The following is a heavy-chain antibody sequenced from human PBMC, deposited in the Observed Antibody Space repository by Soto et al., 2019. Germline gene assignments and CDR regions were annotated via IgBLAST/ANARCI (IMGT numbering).Heavy chain of an antibody. CDR1: GGTFSSYA. V-gene: IGHV1-69*13. CDR2: IIPIFGTA. Sequence: GASVKVSCKASGGTFSSYAISWVRQAPRQGLEWMGGIIPIFGTANYAQKFQGRVTITADESTSTAYMELSSLRSEDTAVYYCASPGPDYDFWSGYYPPVFDPWGQGTLVTVSS. CDR3: ASPGPDYDFWSGYYPPVFDP. J-gene: IGHJ5*02. D-gene: IGHD3-3*01.